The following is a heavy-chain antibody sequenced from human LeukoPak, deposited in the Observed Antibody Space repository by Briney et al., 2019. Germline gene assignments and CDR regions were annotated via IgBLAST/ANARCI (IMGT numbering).Heavy chain of an antibody. D-gene: IGHD6-13*01. CDR2: ISSSSSTI. Sequence: GGSLRLSCAASGFTFSSYAMSWVRQAPGKGLEWVSYISSSSSTIYYADSVKGRFTISRDNAKNSLYLQMNSLRAEDTAVYYCAREPGYSSSWYIYYWGQGTLVTVSS. CDR1: GFTFSSYA. V-gene: IGHV3-48*01. CDR3: AREPGYSSSWYIYY. J-gene: IGHJ4*02.